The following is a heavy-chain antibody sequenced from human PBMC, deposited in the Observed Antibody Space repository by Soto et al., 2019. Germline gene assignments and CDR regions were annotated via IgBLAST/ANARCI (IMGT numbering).Heavy chain of an antibody. CDR1: GFTFSSSV. CDR3: TKRAAARPGDYHYYMDV. CDR2: ITASGGST. Sequence: GGSLRLSCVASGFTFSSSVMSWVRQAPGRGLEWVSSITASGGSTYYADSVKGRFTISRDNSKNTLYLQMNSLGAEDTAVYYCTKRAAARPGDYHYYMDVWGKGTTVTVSS. D-gene: IGHD6-6*01. J-gene: IGHJ6*03. V-gene: IGHV3-23*01.